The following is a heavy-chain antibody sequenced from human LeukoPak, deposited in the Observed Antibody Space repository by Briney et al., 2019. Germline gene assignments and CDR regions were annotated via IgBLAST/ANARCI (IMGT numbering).Heavy chain of an antibody. Sequence: GGSLRLSCAASGFTFSSYAMSWVRQAPGKGLEWVSAISGSGGSTYYADSVKGRFTISRDNSKNTLYLQMNSLRAEDTAVYYCAKDRGYDILTGHYDALDIWGQGTMVTVSS. D-gene: IGHD3-9*01. J-gene: IGHJ3*02. CDR1: GFTFSSYA. CDR2: ISGSGGST. CDR3: AKDRGYDILTGHYDALDI. V-gene: IGHV3-23*01.